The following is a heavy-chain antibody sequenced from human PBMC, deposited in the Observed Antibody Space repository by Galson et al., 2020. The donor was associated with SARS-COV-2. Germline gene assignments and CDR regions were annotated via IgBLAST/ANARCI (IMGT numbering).Heavy chain of an antibody. CDR3: TREQGYGSSWSIVDSFDH. CDR2: IYYGGPT. J-gene: IGHJ4*02. V-gene: IGHV4-39*07. Sequence: ASETLSLTCTVAGGSLSTTNSFWGWIRQPPGKGLEWIGRIYYGGPTYYNPSLQSRLPISMDTSKHQFSLTLSSVTAAATAVYYCTREQGYGSSWSIVDSFDHWGQGTLVTVSS. D-gene: IGHD6-13*01. CDR1: GGSLSTTNSF.